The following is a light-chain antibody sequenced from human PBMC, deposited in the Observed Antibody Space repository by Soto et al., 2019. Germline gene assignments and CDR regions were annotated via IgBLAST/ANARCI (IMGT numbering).Light chain of an antibody. Sequence: QSALTQPASVSGSPGQSITISCTGTGSDVGGYNYVSWYQQHPGKAPKLMIFDVSNRPSGVSNRFSGSKSGNTASLTIFGLQAEDEADYYCSSSSRSSTVVFGGGTKVTVL. CDR1: GSDVGGYNY. CDR3: SSSSRSSTVV. J-gene: IGLJ2*01. V-gene: IGLV2-14*01. CDR2: DVS.